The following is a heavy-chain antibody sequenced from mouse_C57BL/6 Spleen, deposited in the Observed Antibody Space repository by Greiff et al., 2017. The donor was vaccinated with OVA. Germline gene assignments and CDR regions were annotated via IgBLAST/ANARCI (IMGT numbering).Heavy chain of an antibody. CDR1: GFTFSSYG. V-gene: IGHV5-6*01. Sequence: EVQLVESGGDLVKPGGSLKLSCAASGFTFSSYGMSWVRQTPDKRLEWVATISSGGSYTYYPDSVKGRFTISRDNAKNTLYLQMSSLKSEDTAMYYCARQGGLRRNFDYWGQGTTLTVSS. J-gene: IGHJ2*01. CDR2: ISSGGSYT. CDR3: ARQGGLRRNFDY. D-gene: IGHD2-4*01.